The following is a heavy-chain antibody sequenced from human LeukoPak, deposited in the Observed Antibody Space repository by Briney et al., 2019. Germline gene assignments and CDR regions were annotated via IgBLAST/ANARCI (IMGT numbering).Heavy chain of an antibody. Sequence: PGGSLRLSCAASGFTFSSYGMHWVRQAPGKGLEWVGRIKSKAHGGTTEYAAPVKGRFTISRDDSKNTLFLQMNSLQTEDAALYYCATYSSSYYYFVYWGQGTLVTVSS. CDR3: ATYSSSYYYFVY. J-gene: IGHJ4*02. D-gene: IGHD6-13*01. V-gene: IGHV3-15*01. CDR1: GFTFSSYG. CDR2: IKSKAHGGTT.